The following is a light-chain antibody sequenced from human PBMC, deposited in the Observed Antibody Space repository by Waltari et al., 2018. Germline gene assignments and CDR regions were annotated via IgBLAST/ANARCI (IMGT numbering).Light chain of an antibody. CDR3: HLSGGSPRT. Sequence: ESVLTQSPGTLSLSPGERATLSCRATQTVANTYLHWYQLKPGQAPRLLIYGASSRATGIPDRFSGSGSGTDFTLTISRLEPEDFAVYYCHLSGGSPRTFGQGTKVEIK. J-gene: IGKJ1*01. V-gene: IGKV3-20*01. CDR1: QTVANTY. CDR2: GAS.